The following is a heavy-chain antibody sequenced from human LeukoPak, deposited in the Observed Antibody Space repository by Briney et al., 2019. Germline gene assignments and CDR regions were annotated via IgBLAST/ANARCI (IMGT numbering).Heavy chain of an antibody. J-gene: IGHJ4*02. Sequence: GGSLRLSCAASGFTFSTYAMRWVRQAPGEGLECVSAISGSGGSTSYADSVKGRFTISRDNSKNTLYLQMNSLRAEDTAIYYCAKSTANVLNYYFDSWGQGTLVTVSS. D-gene: IGHD2-8*01. CDR3: AKSTANVLNYYFDS. V-gene: IGHV3-23*01. CDR2: ISGSGGST. CDR1: GFTFSTYA.